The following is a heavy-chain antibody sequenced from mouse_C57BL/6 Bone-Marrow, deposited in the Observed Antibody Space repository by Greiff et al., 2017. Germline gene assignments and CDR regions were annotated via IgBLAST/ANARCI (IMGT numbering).Heavy chain of an antibody. D-gene: IGHD2-2*01. CDR3: ALWLRRGNYFDY. V-gene: IGHV1-82*01. CDR1: GYAFSSSW. CDR2: IYPGDGDT. J-gene: IGHJ2*01. Sequence: VPLQQSGPELVKPGASVKISCKASGYAFSSSWMNWVKQRPGKGLEWIGRIYPGDGDTNYNGKFKGKATLTADKSSSTAYMQLSSLTSEDSAVYFCALWLRRGNYFDYWGQGTTLTVSS.